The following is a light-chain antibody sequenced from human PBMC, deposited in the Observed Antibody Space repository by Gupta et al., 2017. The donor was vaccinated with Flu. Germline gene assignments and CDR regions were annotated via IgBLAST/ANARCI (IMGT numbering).Light chain of an antibody. Sequence: VGDRVTITCRASQTISTWLAWYQQKPGKAPKLLIYKASTLENGVPSRFSGSGSGTEFTLTISSLQPDDFAIYYRQEYNSYYTFGQGTRLEIK. V-gene: IGKV1-5*03. J-gene: IGKJ2*01. CDR3: QEYNSYYT. CDR1: QTISTW. CDR2: KAS.